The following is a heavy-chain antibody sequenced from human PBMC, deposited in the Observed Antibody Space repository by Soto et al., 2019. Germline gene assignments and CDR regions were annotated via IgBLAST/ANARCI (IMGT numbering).Heavy chain of an antibody. D-gene: IGHD2-2*01. J-gene: IGHJ5*02. Sequence: GGSLRLSCAASGFTFSSYGMHWVRQAPGKGLEWVAVISYDGSNKYYADSVKGRFTISRDNSKNTLYLQMNSLRAEDTAVYYCAFASRTDNWFDPWGQGTLVTVSS. CDR3: AFASRTDNWFDP. V-gene: IGHV3-30*03. CDR1: GFTFSSYG. CDR2: ISYDGSNK.